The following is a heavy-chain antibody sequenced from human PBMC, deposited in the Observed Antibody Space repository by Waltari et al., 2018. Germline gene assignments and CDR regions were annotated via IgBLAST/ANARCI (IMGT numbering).Heavy chain of an antibody. CDR2: IYYSGST. V-gene: IGHV4-39*07. D-gene: IGHD6-13*01. J-gene: IGHJ6*02. CDR3: ATSSYSSSWYRGMDV. CDR1: GGSISSSSYY. Sequence: QLQLQESGPGLVKPSETLSLTCTVSGGSISSSSYYWGWIRQPPGKGLEWIGSIYYSGSTYYNPSLKSRVTISVDTSKNQFSLKRSSVTAADTAVYYCATSSYSSSWYRGMDVWGQGTTVTVSS.